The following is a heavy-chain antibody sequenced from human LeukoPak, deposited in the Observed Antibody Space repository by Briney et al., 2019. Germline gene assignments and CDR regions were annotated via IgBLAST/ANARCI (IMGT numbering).Heavy chain of an antibody. CDR1: GYTFTGYY. CDR3: ARAPGTVKIRFDP. V-gene: IGHV1-2*02. Sequence: GASVKVSCKASGYTFTGYYMHWVRQAPGQGLEWMGWINPNSGGTNYAQKFQGRVTMTRDTSISTAYMELSRLRSDDTAVYCCARAPGTVKIRFDPWGQGTLVTVSS. CDR2: INPNSGGT. J-gene: IGHJ5*02. D-gene: IGHD1-14*01.